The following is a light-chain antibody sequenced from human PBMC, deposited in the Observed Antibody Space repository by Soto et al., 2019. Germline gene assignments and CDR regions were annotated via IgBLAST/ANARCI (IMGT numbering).Light chain of an antibody. CDR3: SSFGGGNKVL. CDR1: SSDVGGYNF. Sequence: QSALTQPPSASGSPGQSVTISCTGTSSDVGGYNFVSWYQQHPGKVPKTMIYEVSKRPSGVPVRFSGSKSGNTASLTVSGLQAEDEADYYCSSFGGGNKVLFGGGTKLTVL. J-gene: IGLJ3*02. V-gene: IGLV2-8*01. CDR2: EVS.